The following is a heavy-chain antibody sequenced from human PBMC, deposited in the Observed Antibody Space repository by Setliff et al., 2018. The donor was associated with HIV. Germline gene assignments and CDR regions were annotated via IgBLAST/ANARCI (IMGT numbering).Heavy chain of an antibody. Sequence: GPPVKVSCKASGFNFTNYYIHWVRQAPGEGLEWVGVINASGDKTNYAQKFQGRLIITKDTSTSTVYMELSSLRSDDTAVYYCGRDYRSWIRAIGYWGQGTLVTVSS. CDR1: GFNFTNYY. CDR3: GRDYRSWIRAIGY. D-gene: IGHD5-12*01. V-gene: IGHV1-46*03. J-gene: IGHJ4*02. CDR2: INASGDKT.